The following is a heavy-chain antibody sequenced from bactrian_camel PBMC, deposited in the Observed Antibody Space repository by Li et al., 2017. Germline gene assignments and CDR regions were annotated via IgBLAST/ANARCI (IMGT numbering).Heavy chain of an antibody. D-gene: IGHD2*01. V-gene: IGHV3S53*01. CDR1: GDTYMYNG. CDR2: IYKSGPT. J-gene: IGHJ4*01. CDR3: AASQGSTYSGSWARDYEYDR. Sequence: HVQLVESGGGSVQAGGSLRLSCAASGDTYMYNGVAWFRQGPGKEREGVAAIYKSGPTCYDDSVKGRFNISQDAAKNVVFLQMSSLTPDDTAMYYCAASQGSTYSGSWARDYEYDRWGQGTQVTVS.